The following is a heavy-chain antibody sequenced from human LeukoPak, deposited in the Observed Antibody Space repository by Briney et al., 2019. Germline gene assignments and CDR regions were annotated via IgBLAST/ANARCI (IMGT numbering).Heavy chain of an antibody. Sequence: SKTLSLTCTVSGGSISSGGYYWSWIHQHPGKGLEWIGYIYYSGSTYYNPSLKSRVTISVDTSKNQFSLKLSSVTAADTAVYYCARVRWFGELWYFDYWGQGTLVTVSS. J-gene: IGHJ4*02. CDR2: IYYSGST. CDR3: ARVRWFGELWYFDY. CDR1: GGSISSGGYY. V-gene: IGHV4-31*03. D-gene: IGHD3-10*01.